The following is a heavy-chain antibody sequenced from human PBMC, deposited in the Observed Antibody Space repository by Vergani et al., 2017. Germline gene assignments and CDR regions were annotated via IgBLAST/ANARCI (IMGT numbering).Heavy chain of an antibody. D-gene: IGHD6-19*01. V-gene: IGHV2-26*01. CDR2: IFSNDEK. CDR3: ARKKYSSGWYGGWFDP. CDR1: GFSLSSGGMG. J-gene: IGHJ5*02. Sequence: QVTLKESGPALVKPTQTLTLTCSLSGFSLSSGGMGVSWIRQPPGKALEWLAHIFSNDEKSYSTSLKSRLTISKDTSKSQVVLTMTNMDPVDTATYYCARKKYSSGWYGGWFDPWGQGTLVTVSS.